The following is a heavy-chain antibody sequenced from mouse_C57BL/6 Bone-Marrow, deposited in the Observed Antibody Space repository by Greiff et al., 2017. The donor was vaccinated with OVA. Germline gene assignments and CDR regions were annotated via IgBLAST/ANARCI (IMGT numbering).Heavy chain of an antibody. Sequence: DVMLVESGGGLVQPGGSLKLSCAASGFTFSDYGMAWVRQAPRKGPAWVAFISNLAYSIYYADTVTGRFTISRENAKNTLYLEMSSLRSEDTAMYYCARDYYGSSYWYFDVWGTGTTVTVSS. CDR3: ARDYYGSSYWYFDV. J-gene: IGHJ1*03. CDR2: ISNLAYSI. V-gene: IGHV5-15*01. CDR1: GFTFSDYG. D-gene: IGHD1-1*01.